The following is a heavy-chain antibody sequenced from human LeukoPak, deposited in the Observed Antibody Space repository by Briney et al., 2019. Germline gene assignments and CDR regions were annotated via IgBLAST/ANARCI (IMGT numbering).Heavy chain of an antibody. CDR3: ARKLVLRYSRGYFDY. V-gene: IGHV4-34*01. D-gene: IGHD3-9*01. CDR1: GGSFSGYY. CDR2: INHSGST. J-gene: IGHJ4*02. Sequence: SETLSLTCAVYGGSFSGYYWSWLRQPPGKGLEWIGEINHSGSTNYNPSLKSRVTISVDTSKNQFSLKLSSVTAADTAVYYCARKLVLRYSRGYFDYWGQGTLVTVSS.